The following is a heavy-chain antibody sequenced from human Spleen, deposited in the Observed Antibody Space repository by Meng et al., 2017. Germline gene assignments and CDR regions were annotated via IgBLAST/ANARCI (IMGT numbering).Heavy chain of an antibody. CDR1: GGSISSSSYY. D-gene: IGHD6-13*01. J-gene: IGHJ4*02. CDR3: ARGLRPGAAADI. Sequence: RLQLQQPGPGLVKPSETLSLTCTVSGGSISSSSYYWGWIRQPPGKGLEWIGSISYSGTTYYNPSLKSRVTISVDTSKNQFSLKLSSVTAADTAVYYCARGLRPGAAADIWGQGTLVTVSS. V-gene: IGHV4-39*06. CDR2: ISYSGTT.